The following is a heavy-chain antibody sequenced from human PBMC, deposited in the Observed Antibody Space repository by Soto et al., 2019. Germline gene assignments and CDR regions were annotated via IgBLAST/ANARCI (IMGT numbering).Heavy chain of an antibody. CDR3: ARWSYLDY. CDR2: ISGSDGKT. V-gene: IGHV3-23*01. D-gene: IGHD3-3*01. Sequence: PGGSLRLSCAASGFSFGSYALSWVRQAPVKGLEWVSTISGSDGKTFYADSVKGRFSISRDTSQSTLYLQMNSLRADDTAMYYCARWSYLDYWGQGTRVTVSS. CDR1: GFSFGSYA. J-gene: IGHJ4*02.